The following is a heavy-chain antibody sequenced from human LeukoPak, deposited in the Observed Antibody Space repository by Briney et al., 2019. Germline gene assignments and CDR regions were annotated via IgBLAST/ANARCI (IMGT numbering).Heavy chain of an antibody. CDR2: INSDGSST. D-gene: IGHD6-13*01. Sequence: PGGSLRLSCAASGFTFSSYWMHWVRQAPGKGLVWVSRINSDGSSTSYADSVKGRFTISRDNSKNTLYLQMSSLRAEDTAVYYCAARSNNWYILDYWGQGTLVTVSS. CDR3: AARSNNWYILDY. J-gene: IGHJ4*02. V-gene: IGHV3-74*01. CDR1: GFTFSSYW.